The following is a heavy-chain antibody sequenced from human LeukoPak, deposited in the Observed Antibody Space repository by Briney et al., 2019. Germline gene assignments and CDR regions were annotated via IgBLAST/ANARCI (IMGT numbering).Heavy chain of an antibody. Sequence: GGSLRLSCAASGFTFSSYWMSWVRQAPGKGLEWVANIKQDGSEKYYVDSVKGRFTISRDNAKNSLYLQMNSLRAEDTAVYYCAREFGYYYDSSGYPYWGQGTLVTVSS. CDR3: AREFGYYYDSSGYPY. CDR1: GFTFSSYW. V-gene: IGHV3-7*01. J-gene: IGHJ4*02. D-gene: IGHD3-22*01. CDR2: IKQDGSEK.